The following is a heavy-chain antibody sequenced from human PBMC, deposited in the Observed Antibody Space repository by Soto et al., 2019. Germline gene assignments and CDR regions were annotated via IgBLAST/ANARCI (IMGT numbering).Heavy chain of an antibody. CDR1: GKTCTYRF. Sequence: APLRVYDSGSGKTCTYRFMHWVRQAPGQGLEWMGWINPNSGGTNYAQKFQGRVTMTRDTSVTTAYMELSRLTSDDTAVYYCAIQEDAFDIWGQGTMVTVS. CDR3: AIQEDAFDI. D-gene: IGHD2-21*01. CDR2: INPNSGGT. J-gene: IGHJ3*02. V-gene: IGHV1-2*02.